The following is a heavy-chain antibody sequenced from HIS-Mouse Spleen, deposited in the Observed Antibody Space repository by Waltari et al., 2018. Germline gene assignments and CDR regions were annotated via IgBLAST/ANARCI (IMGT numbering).Heavy chain of an antibody. Sequence: QVQLVQSGAEVKKPGASVKVSCKVSGYTPIEFSMHCVRQAPGKGREWMGGFDPEDGETIYAQKFQGRVTMTEDTSTDTAYMELSSLRSEDTAVYYCATDPYGDAFDIWGQGTMVTVSS. V-gene: IGHV1-24*01. J-gene: IGHJ3*02. D-gene: IGHD4-17*01. CDR2: FDPEDGET. CDR3: ATDPYGDAFDI. CDR1: GYTPIEFS.